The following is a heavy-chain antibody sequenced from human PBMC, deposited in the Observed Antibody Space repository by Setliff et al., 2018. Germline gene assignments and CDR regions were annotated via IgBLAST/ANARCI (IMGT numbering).Heavy chain of an antibody. V-gene: IGHV3-7*01. Sequence: GGSLRLSCAASGFTFSSYWMSWVRQAPGKGLEWVANIKQDGSEKYYVDSVKGRFTISRDNAKNSLYLQMNSLRAEDTAVYYCARDLRYSTRVYYYYYGMDVWGQGTTGTVSS. CDR1: GFTFSSYW. CDR2: IKQDGSEK. D-gene: IGHD6-13*01. CDR3: ARDLRYSTRVYYYYYGMDV. J-gene: IGHJ6*02.